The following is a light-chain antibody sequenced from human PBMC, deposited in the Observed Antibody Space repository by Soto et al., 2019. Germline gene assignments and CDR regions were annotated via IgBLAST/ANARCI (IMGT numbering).Light chain of an antibody. CDR1: SSDVGGYNR. CDR3: CSYAGSYSWI. Sequence: QSALTQPPSVSGSPGQSVTISCTGTSSDVGGYNRVSWYQHPPGTAPKLIIYDVTKRPSGVPDRFSGSKSGNTASLTISGLQAEDEADYYCCSYAGSYSWIFGGGTKVTVL. J-gene: IGLJ2*01. V-gene: IGLV2-11*01. CDR2: DVT.